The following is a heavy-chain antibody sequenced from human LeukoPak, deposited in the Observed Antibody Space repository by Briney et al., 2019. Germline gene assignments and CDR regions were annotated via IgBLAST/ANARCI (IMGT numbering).Heavy chain of an antibody. CDR1: GFTFGDYA. Sequence: GGSLRLSCTASGFTFGDYALSWVRQAPGKGLEWVGFIRSKRYGGTTEYAASVKGRFTIARDDSKSIAYLQMNSLKTEDTAVYYCTRDRLLLWFGELGSAREYYYYTDVWGKGTTVTISS. J-gene: IGHJ6*03. CDR2: IRSKRYGGTT. V-gene: IGHV3-49*04. D-gene: IGHD3-10*01. CDR3: TRDRLLLWFGELGSAREYYYYTDV.